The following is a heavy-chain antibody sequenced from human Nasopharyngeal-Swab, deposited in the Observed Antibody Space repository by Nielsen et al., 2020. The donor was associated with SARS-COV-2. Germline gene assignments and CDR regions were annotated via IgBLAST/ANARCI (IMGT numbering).Heavy chain of an antibody. CDR2: IYYSGST. J-gene: IGHJ4*02. Sequence: SETLSLTCTVSGGSISSSSYYWGWNRQPPGKGLEWIGSIYYSGSTYYNPSLKSRVTISVDTSKNQFSLKLSSVTAADTAVYYCARPRPLQQLVPWYFDYWGQGTLVTVSS. D-gene: IGHD6-13*01. V-gene: IGHV4-39*01. CDR3: ARPRPLQQLVPWYFDY. CDR1: GGSISSSSYY.